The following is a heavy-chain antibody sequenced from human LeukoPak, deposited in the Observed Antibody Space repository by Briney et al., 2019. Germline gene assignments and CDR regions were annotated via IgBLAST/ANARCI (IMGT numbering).Heavy chain of an antibody. CDR1: GYTFTSYY. Sequence: ASVKVSCKASGYTFTSYYMHWVRQAPGQGLEWMAWISAYNGNTNYAQKLQGRVTMTTDTSTSTAYMELRSLRSDDTAVYYCASQHYDYVWGSYFGYWGQGTLVTVSS. D-gene: IGHD3-16*01. J-gene: IGHJ4*02. CDR2: ISAYNGNT. CDR3: ASQHYDYVWGSYFGY. V-gene: IGHV1-18*04.